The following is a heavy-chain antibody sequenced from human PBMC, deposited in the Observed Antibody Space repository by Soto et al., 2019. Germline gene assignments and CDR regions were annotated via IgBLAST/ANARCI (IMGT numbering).Heavy chain of an antibody. CDR2: ISSSSSYI. CDR3: ARSFPLRVAFDI. CDR1: GFTFSSYS. D-gene: IGHD2-8*01. J-gene: IGHJ3*02. Sequence: EVQLVESGGGLVKPGGSLRLSCAASGFTFSSYSMNWVRQAPGKGLEWVSSISSSSSYIYYADSVKGRFTISRDNAKNPLYRQMTGLRAEDTAVYYCARSFPLRVAFDIWGQGTMVTVSS. V-gene: IGHV3-21*01.